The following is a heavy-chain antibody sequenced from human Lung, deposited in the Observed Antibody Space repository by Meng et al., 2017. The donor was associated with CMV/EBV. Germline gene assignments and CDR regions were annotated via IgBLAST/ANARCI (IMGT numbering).Heavy chain of an antibody. J-gene: IGHJ4*02. CDR1: GGSISSSSYY. CDR2: IYYSGST. V-gene: IGHV4-39*01. CDR3: ARQDIVVVPAAIVDY. Sequence: GSLRLXXTVSGGSISSSSYYWGWIRQPPGKGLEWIGSIYYSGSTYYNPSLKSRVTISVDTSKNQFSLKLSSVTAADTAVYYCARQDIVVVPAAIVDYWGEGXLITFSS. D-gene: IGHD2-2*01.